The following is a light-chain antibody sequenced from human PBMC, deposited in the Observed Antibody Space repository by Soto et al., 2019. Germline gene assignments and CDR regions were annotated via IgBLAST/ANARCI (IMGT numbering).Light chain of an antibody. CDR1: QSVSNY. V-gene: IGKV1-5*03. CDR2: KAS. J-gene: IGKJ1*01. Sequence: TQTPATLSVSPGDRVTLSCRASQSVSNYLTWYQQKPGKAPNLLIYKASTLKSGVPSRFRGSGSGTGFTLTISSLQPDDFATYYCQHYNSYSEAFGQGTKV. CDR3: QHYNSYSEA.